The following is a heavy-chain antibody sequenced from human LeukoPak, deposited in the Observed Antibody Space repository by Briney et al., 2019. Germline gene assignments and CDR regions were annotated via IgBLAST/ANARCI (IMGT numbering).Heavy chain of an antibody. Sequence: GASVKVSCKASGGTFSSYAISWMRQAPGQGLEWMGGIIPIFGTANYAQKFQGRVTITADESTSTAYMELSSLRSEDTAVYYCARDPGDGYNLGAFDIWGQGTMVTVPS. CDR2: IIPIFGTA. CDR3: ARDPGDGYNLGAFDI. D-gene: IGHD5-24*01. J-gene: IGHJ3*02. CDR1: GGTFSSYA. V-gene: IGHV1-69*13.